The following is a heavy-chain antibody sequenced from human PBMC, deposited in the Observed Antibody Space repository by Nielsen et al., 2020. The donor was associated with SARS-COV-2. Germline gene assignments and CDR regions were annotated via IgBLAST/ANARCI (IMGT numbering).Heavy chain of an antibody. D-gene: IGHD3-10*01. CDR3: AREGGTMVRGDPHALNDAFDI. V-gene: IGHV4-39*02. CDR1: GDSISSSSSF. J-gene: IGHJ3*02. Sequence: SETLSLTCTVSGDSISSSSSFWGWIRQPPGKGLEWIGNIYFDGSTYYSPSLKSRITISVDTSKNQFSLKLSSVTAADTAVYYCAREGGTMVRGDPHALNDAFDIWGQGTMVTVSS. CDR2: IYFDGST.